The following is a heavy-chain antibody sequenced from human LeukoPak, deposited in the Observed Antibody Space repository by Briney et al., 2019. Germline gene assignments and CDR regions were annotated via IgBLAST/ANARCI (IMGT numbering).Heavy chain of an antibody. CDR2: NSGSGGRT. J-gene: IGHJ5*02. Sequence: GGSLRLSCAASGFTFSSYAMSWVRQAPGKGLAWVSTNSGSGGRTYYADSVKGRFTISRDNSKNTLYLQMNSLRAEDTAVYFCAKGGASGVLSWFDPWGQGTLVTVSS. D-gene: IGHD3-10*01. CDR3: AKGGASGVLSWFDP. CDR1: GFTFSSYA. V-gene: IGHV3-23*01.